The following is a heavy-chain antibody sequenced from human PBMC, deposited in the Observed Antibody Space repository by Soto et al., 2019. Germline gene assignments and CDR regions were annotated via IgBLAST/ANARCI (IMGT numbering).Heavy chain of an antibody. Sequence: PGESLKISCKGSGYSFTSYWIGWVRQMPGKGLEWMGIIYPGDSDTRYSPSFQGQVTISADKSISTAYLQWSSLKASDTAMYYCARVVDTAMVRDPKRYLYYFDYWGQGTLVTVSS. J-gene: IGHJ4*02. CDR1: GYSFTSYW. V-gene: IGHV5-51*01. CDR3: ARVVDTAMVRDPKRYLYYFDY. CDR2: IYPGDSDT. D-gene: IGHD5-18*01.